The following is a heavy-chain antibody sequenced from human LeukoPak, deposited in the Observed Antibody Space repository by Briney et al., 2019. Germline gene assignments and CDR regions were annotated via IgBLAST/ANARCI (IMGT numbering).Heavy chain of an antibody. J-gene: IGHJ2*01. CDR3: AKVRSWYFDL. CDR2: ISGSGGST. Sequence: SWVRQAPGKGLEWVSAISGSGGSTYYADSVKGRFTISRDNSKNTLYLQMNSLRAEDTAVYYCAKVRSWYFDLWGRGTLVTVSS. V-gene: IGHV3-23*01.